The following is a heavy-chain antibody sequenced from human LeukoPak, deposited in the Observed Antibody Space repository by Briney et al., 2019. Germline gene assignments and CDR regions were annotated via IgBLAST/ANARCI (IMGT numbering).Heavy chain of an antibody. CDR1: GFTFSSYE. Sequence: PGGSLRLSCAASGFTFSSYEMNWVRQAPGKGLEWVAFIRYDGSNKYYADSVKGRFTISRDNSKNTLYLQMNSLRAEDTAVYYCAKDGVAGSGSYYNDGSLDYWGQGTLVTVSS. V-gene: IGHV3-30*02. J-gene: IGHJ4*02. CDR3: AKDGVAGSGSYYNDGSLDY. CDR2: IRYDGSNK. D-gene: IGHD3-10*01.